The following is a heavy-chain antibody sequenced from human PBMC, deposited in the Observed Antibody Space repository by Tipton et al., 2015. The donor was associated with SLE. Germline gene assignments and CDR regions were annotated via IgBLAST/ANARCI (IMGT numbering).Heavy chain of an antibody. CDR1: GGSISSSSYY. CDR3: ASGLVVQGLDY. D-gene: IGHD2-8*02. V-gene: IGHV4-39*07. Sequence: TLSLTCTVSGGSISSSSYYWGWIRQPPGKGLEWIGSIYYSGSTYYNPSLKSRVTISVDTSKNQFSLKLSSVTAADTAVYYCASGLVVQGLDYWGQGTLVTVSS. J-gene: IGHJ4*02. CDR2: IYYSGST.